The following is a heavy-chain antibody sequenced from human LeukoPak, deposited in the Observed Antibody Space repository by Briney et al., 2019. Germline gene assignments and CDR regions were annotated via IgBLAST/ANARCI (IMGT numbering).Heavy chain of an antibody. CDR2: ISWNSGSI. J-gene: IGHJ4*02. CDR1: GFTFDDYA. V-gene: IGHV3-9*01. Sequence: GGSLRLSCAASGFTFDDYAMHWVRHAPGKGLEWVSGISWNSGSIGYADSVKGRFTISRDNAKNSLYLQMNSLRAEDTALYYCAKFTAPYCSGGSCLGAFDYWGQGTLVTVSS. CDR3: AKFTAPYCSGGSCLGAFDY. D-gene: IGHD2-15*01.